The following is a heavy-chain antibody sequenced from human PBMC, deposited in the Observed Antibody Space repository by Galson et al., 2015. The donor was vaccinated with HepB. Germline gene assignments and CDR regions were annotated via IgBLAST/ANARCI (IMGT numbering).Heavy chain of an antibody. J-gene: IGHJ3*02. D-gene: IGHD4-11*01. Sequence: SLRLSCAASGFTFSDYYMSWIRQAPGKGLEWVSYISSSGSTIYYADSVKGRFTISRDNAKNSLYLQMNSLRAEDTAVYYCARVALTTVTDHDAFDIWGQGTMVTVSS. V-gene: IGHV3-11*01. CDR3: ARVALTTVTDHDAFDI. CDR1: GFTFSDYY. CDR2: ISSSGSTI.